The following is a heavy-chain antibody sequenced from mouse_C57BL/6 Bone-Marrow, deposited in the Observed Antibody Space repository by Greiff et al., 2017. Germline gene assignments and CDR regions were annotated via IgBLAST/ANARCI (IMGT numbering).Heavy chain of an antibody. V-gene: IGHV5-6*01. CDR2: ISSGGSYT. CDR1: GFTFSSYG. Sequence: EVQGVESGGDLVKPGGSLKLSCAASGFTFSSYGMSWVRQTPDKRLEWVATISSGGSYTYYPDSVKGRFTISRDNAKNTLYLQMSSLKSEDTAMYYCARPIYDGYLFAYWGQGTLVTVSA. J-gene: IGHJ3*01. CDR3: ARPIYDGYLFAY. D-gene: IGHD2-3*01.